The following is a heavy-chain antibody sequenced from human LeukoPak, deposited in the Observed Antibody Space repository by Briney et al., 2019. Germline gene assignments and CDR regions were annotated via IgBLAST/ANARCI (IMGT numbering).Heavy chain of an antibody. CDR2: ISSSSSYI. J-gene: IGHJ4*02. V-gene: IGHV3-21*01. Sequence: GGSLRLSCAASGFTFSSYSMNWVRQAPGKGLEWVSSISSSSSYIYYADSVKGRFTISRDNAKNSLYLQMNSLRAEDTAVYYCARDEYSSSWYKLYFDYWGQGTLVTVSS. CDR1: GFTFSSYS. D-gene: IGHD6-13*01. CDR3: ARDEYSSSWYKLYFDY.